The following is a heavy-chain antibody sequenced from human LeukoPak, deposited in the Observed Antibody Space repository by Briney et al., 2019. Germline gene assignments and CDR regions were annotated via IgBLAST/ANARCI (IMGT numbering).Heavy chain of an antibody. V-gene: IGHV3-23*01. CDR2: ISGSGGST. CDR1: GFTFSSYP. D-gene: IGHD3-16*01. J-gene: IGHJ1*01. Sequence: GGSLRLSCAPSGFTFSSYPMSAVRQAPGKGLEWVSAISGSGGSTYYADSVKGRFTISRDNSKNTLFLPMTSLSSQATDATSCASGLGYDTGRGYFQRWGQGTLVTVSS. CDR3: ASGLGYDTGRGYFQR.